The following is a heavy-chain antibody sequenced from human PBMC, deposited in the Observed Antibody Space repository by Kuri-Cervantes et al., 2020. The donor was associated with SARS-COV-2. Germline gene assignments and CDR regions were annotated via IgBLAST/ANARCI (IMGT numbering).Heavy chain of an antibody. CDR1: GGTFSSYA. CDR3: ARDNGANAFDI. CDR2: ISTYNGNT. J-gene: IGHJ3*02. Sequence: ASVKVSCKASGGTFSSYAISWVRQAPGQGLEWMTWISTYNGNTNYAQKLQDRVTMATDTSTSTAYMELRGLRSDDTAVYYCARDNGANAFDIWGQGTMVTVSS. V-gene: IGHV1-18*01.